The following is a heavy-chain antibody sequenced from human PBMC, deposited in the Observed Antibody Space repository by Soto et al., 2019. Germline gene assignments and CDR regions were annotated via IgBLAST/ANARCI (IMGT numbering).Heavy chain of an antibody. Sequence: EVQLVESGGGWVQPGGSLRLSCAASGFTVSDNYMNLVRQAQGKGLEWVAVIYRGTTYYADSVKGRFTISRDNSKNTLYLQMSSLRPEATAVYYCARDVDRRYYDSTGYSFDYWGQGTLVAGSS. J-gene: IGHJ4*02. D-gene: IGHD3-22*01. CDR2: IYRGTT. CDR3: ARDVDRRYYDSTGYSFDY. CDR1: GFTVSDNY. V-gene: IGHV3-66*01.